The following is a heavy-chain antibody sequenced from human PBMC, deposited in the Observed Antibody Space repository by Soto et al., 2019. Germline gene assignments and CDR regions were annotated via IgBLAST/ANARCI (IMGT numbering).Heavy chain of an antibody. CDR1: WYTFTSYD. Sequence: SVKVSFKASWYTFTSYDINWVRQATGQGLEWMGWMNPNSGNTGYAQKFQGRVTMTRNTSISTAYMELSSLRSEDTAVYYCAKSGDYYYGMDVWGQGTTVTVSS. D-gene: IGHD3-10*01. CDR2: MNPNSGNT. J-gene: IGHJ6*02. V-gene: IGHV1-8*01. CDR3: AKSGDYYYGMDV.